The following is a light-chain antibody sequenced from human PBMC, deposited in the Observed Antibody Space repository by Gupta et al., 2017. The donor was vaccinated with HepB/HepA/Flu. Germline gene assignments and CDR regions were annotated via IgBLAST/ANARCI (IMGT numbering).Light chain of an antibody. J-gene: IGKJ1*01. CDR2: GIS. CDR1: QSVLSN. Sequence: EVVVTQSPATLSVSSGETATLDCSTSQSVLSNLTWYQQKPGQAPRLLIYGISTRATGIPARFSGSGSGTEFTLTISSLQAEDFAVYHCQQYNAWPRTFGEGTKVEIK. V-gene: IGKV3-15*01. CDR3: QQYNAWPRT.